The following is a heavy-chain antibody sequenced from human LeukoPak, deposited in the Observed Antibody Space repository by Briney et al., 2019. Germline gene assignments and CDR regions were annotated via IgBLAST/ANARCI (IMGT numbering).Heavy chain of an antibody. D-gene: IGHD6-19*01. V-gene: IGHV3-9*03. CDR1: GFTFDDYA. Sequence: PGRSLRLSCAASGFTFDDYAMHWVRQAPGKGLEWVSGISWNSGSIGYADSVKSRFTISRDNAKNSLYLQMNSLRAEDMALYYCAKDIRSSGTYAFDIWGQGTMVTVSS. CDR3: AKDIRSSGTYAFDI. J-gene: IGHJ3*02. CDR2: ISWNSGSI.